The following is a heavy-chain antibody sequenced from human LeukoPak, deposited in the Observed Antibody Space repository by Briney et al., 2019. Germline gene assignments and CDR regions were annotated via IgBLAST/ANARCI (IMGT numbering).Heavy chain of an antibody. J-gene: IGHJ4*02. V-gene: IGHV4-4*09. CDR1: GDSISSFY. CDR3: ARLNYDFWSGYYPDY. D-gene: IGHD3-3*01. CDR2: IYTSGST. Sequence: PSETLSLTCNVSGDSISSFYWSWIRQPPGKRLEWIGYIYTSGSTNYNPSLKSRVTISVDTSKDQFSLKLSSMTAADTAVYYCARLNYDFWSGYYPDYWGQGTLVPVSS.